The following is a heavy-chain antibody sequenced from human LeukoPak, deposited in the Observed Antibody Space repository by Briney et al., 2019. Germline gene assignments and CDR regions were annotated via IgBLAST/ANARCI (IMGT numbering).Heavy chain of an antibody. CDR3: ARGDDSSGYAKEFDL. D-gene: IGHD3-22*01. J-gene: IGHJ2*01. V-gene: IGHV3-48*04. Sequence: GGSLRLSCAASGFTFSSYAMSWVRQAPGKGLEWVSYISSSGSTIYYADSVKGRFTISRDNAKNSLYLQMNSLRAEDTAVYYCARGDDSSGYAKEFDLWGRGTPVTVSS. CDR2: ISSSGSTI. CDR1: GFTFSSYA.